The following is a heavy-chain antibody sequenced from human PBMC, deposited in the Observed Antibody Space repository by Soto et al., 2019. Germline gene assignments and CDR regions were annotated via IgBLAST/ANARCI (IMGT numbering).Heavy chain of an antibody. CDR3: ARIGWGGDS. Sequence: QVQLQESGPGRVKPSETLSLTCSVSGGSVRTGSYHWSWIRQPPGKGLEWIGFIPNNGSPDYNPSVKGRVVVSIDLSKNQFSRKVSSVTVADTAVYFCARIGWGGDSWGQGTLVTV. CDR2: IPNNGSP. CDR1: GGSVRTGSYH. V-gene: IGHV4-61*01. D-gene: IGHD7-27*01. J-gene: IGHJ4*02.